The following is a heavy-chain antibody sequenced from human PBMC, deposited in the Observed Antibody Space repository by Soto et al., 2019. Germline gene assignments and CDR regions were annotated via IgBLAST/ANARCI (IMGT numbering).Heavy chain of an antibody. CDR2: IMPIFRTA. Sequence: VQVEQSGAEVKEPGSSVKVSCKASGGTFTTAAISWVRQAPGQGLEWMVGIMPIFRTADYAQKFQDRVSITADESTRTAYLELRSLRSEDTAVYYCARDKDRPQLGGNYYYILDVWGQGTTVTVSS. D-gene: IGHD3-3*02. CDR3: ARDKDRPQLGGNYYYILDV. V-gene: IGHV1-69*12. J-gene: IGHJ6*02. CDR1: GGTFTTAA.